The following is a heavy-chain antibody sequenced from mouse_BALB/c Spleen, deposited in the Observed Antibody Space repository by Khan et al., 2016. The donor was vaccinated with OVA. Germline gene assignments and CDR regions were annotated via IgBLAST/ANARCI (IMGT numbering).Heavy chain of an antibody. CDR3: ARLAYYYDSEGFAY. J-gene: IGHJ3*01. V-gene: IGHV5-6*01. CDR2: ISTGGHYT. D-gene: IGHD1-1*01. Sequence: EVELVESGGDLVEPGGSLKLSCAASGFTFSTYGMSWVRQTPDKRLEWVAPISTGGHYTYYPDSVRGRFTISRDNAKNTLYLQMTSLKSEDTAMFYCARLAYYYDSEGFAYWGQGTLVTVSA. CDR1: GFTFSTYG.